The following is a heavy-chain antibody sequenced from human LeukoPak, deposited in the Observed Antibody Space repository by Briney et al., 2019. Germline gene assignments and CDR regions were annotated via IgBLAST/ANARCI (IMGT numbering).Heavy chain of an antibody. CDR1: GFTFSNHG. CDR2: VSPPGGGT. V-gene: IGHV3-23*01. D-gene: IGHD7-27*01. Sequence: GSLRLCCAASGFTFSNHGMNWVRQAPGKGLEWLSGVSPPGGGTYYADSVKGRFTISRDDSKNTLSLQMNSLRVEDTATYYCARDLAWGAFDYWGQGTLVTVSS. CDR3: ARDLAWGAFDY. J-gene: IGHJ4*02.